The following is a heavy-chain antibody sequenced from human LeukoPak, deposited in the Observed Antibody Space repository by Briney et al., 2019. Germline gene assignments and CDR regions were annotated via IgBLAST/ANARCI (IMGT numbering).Heavy chain of an antibody. CDR2: IRSKAYGGTT. V-gene: IGHV3-49*04. Sequence: PGRSLRLSCSTSGFIFGDYTMTWVRQAPGKGLEWVGFIRSKAYGGTTEHAASVKGRFTISRDDSKGIAYLQMNSLTTEDTAVYYCTREREGYSTSTDDFWGQGTLVTVSS. J-gene: IGHJ4*02. CDR1: GFIFGDYT. CDR3: TREREGYSTSTDDF. D-gene: IGHD5-18*01.